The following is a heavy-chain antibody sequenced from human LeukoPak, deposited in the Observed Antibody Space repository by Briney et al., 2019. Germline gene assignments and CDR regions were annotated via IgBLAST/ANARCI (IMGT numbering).Heavy chain of an antibody. CDR3: AKRYGEMAFDI. V-gene: IGHV1-18*04. CDR1: GYTFTDYF. J-gene: IGHJ3*02. D-gene: IGHD3-10*01. Sequence: ASVKVSCKASGYTFTDYFMHWVRQAPGQGLEWMGWISAYNGNTNYAQKLQGRVTMITDTSTSTAYMELRSLRSDDTAVYYCAKRYGEMAFDIWGQGTMVTVSS. CDR2: ISAYNGNT.